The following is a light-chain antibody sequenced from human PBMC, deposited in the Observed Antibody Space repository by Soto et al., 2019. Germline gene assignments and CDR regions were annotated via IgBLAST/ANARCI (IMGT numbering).Light chain of an antibody. Sequence: DIQMTQSPSTLSASVGDRVTITCRASQSISSWLAWYQQKPGKAPKLLIYDASSLESGVPSRFSGSGSGTEFTLTLSSLQPDDFATYYCQQYNSYWTFGQGTKVEIK. J-gene: IGKJ1*01. CDR1: QSISSW. CDR2: DAS. V-gene: IGKV1-5*01. CDR3: QQYNSYWT.